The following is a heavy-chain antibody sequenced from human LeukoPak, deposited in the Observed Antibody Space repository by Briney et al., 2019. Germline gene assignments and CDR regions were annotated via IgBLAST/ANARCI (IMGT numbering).Heavy chain of an antibody. CDR2: IIPNLGIA. CDR1: GGSFRSYA. V-gene: IGHV1-69*04. J-gene: IGHJ4*02. Sequence: SEKVSYQACGGSFRSYAILGVRQAPAQGLEWMGRIIPNLGIANYAQKFQGRVTITADKSTSKAYMGLSSLRVEDTAVYYCARGPRMVAIPFDYWGQGTLVTVSS. D-gene: IGHD4/OR15-4a*01. CDR3: ARGPRMVAIPFDY.